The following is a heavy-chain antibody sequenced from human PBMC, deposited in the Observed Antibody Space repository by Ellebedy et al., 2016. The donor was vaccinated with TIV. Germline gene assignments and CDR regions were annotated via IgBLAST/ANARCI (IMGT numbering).Heavy chain of an antibody. CDR3: AKSPRDDYGGNSGFDAFDI. D-gene: IGHD4-23*01. V-gene: IGHV3-23*01. J-gene: IGHJ3*02. CDR2: ISGSGGST. CDR1: GFTFSSYA. Sequence: GESLKISCAASGFTFSSYAMSWVRQAPGKGLEWVSAISGSGGSTYYADSVKGRFSISRDNSKNTLYLQMNSLRAEETAVSYCAKSPRDDYGGNSGFDAFDIWGQGTMVTVSS.